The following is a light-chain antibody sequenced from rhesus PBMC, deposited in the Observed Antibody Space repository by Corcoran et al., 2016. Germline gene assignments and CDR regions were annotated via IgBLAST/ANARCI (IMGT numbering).Light chain of an antibody. CDR1: QGINKY. CDR3: QQYDNPPYS. J-gene: IGKJ2*01. V-gene: IGKV1-66*01. Sequence: DIQMTQSPSSLSASVGDRVTITCRASQGINKYLSWYQQKPGKAPIPLINYASHLETGVPSRCSGRGYGTDYSLTISSLQPEDIGTDDGQQYDNPPYSFVQGTKVEMK. CDR2: YAS.